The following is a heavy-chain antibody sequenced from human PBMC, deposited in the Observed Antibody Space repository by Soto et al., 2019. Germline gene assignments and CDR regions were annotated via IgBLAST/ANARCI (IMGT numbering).Heavy chain of an antibody. V-gene: IGHV4-61*02. CDR3: ARAITSYDSSGYSL. D-gene: IGHD3-22*01. Sequence: PSETLSPTCSVSGGSVNSGGYSWSWIRHPAGKGLEWIGRIYSSGSTSFNPSLKSRVTMSVDTSRNQFSLKLSSVTAADTAVYYCARAITSYDSSGYSLWGQGTLLTVSS. CDR1: GGSVNSGGYS. CDR2: IYSSGST. J-gene: IGHJ4*02.